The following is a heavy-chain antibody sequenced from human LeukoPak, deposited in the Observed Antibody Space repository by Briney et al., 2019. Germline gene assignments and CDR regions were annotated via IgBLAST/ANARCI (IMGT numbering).Heavy chain of an antibody. CDR3: ANLRFLEWVSRGGCMDV. Sequence: GGSLRLSCAASGFTFRSYAMSWVRQAPGKGLEWVSSMSGSGAKTNYADSVKGRFTISRDNSKNTLYLHMNSLRAEDTAVYYCANLRFLEWVSRGGCMDVWGQGTTVTVSS. D-gene: IGHD3-3*01. CDR2: MSGSGAKT. V-gene: IGHV3-23*01. CDR1: GFTFRSYA. J-gene: IGHJ6*02.